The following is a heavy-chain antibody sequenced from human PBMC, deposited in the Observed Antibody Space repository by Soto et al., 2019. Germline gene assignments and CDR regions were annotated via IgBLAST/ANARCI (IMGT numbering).Heavy chain of an antibody. Sequence: QVQLVQSGAEVKKPGASVKVSCKASGYTFTSYYMHWVRQAPGQGLEWMGIINPSGGSTSYAQKFQGRVNMTRDTSTSTVYMELSSLRSEDTAVYYCARAKSDSNYVDGMDVWGQGTTVTVSS. CDR2: INPSGGST. CDR3: ARAKSDSNYVDGMDV. V-gene: IGHV1-46*01. J-gene: IGHJ6*02. CDR1: GYTFTSYY. D-gene: IGHD4-4*01.